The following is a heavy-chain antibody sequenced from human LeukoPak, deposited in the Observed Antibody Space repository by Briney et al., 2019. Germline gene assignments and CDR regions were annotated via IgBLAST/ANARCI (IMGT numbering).Heavy chain of an antibody. CDR1: GFTFSSYS. CDR2: ISSSSSTI. D-gene: IGHD5-18*01. CDR3: ATGYSYGFDY. Sequence: GGSLRLSWAASGFTFSSYSMNWVRQAPGKGLEWVSYISSSSSTIYYADSVKGRFTISRDNAKNSLYLQMNSLRAEDTAVYYCATGYSYGFDYWGQGTLVTVSS. J-gene: IGHJ4*02. V-gene: IGHV3-48*01.